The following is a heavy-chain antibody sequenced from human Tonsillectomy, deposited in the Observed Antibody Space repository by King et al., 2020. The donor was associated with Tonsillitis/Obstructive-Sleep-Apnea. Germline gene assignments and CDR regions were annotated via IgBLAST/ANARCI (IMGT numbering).Heavy chain of an antibody. D-gene: IGHD2-21*01. CDR2: ISSSGSTI. CDR1: GFTFSSYE. J-gene: IGHJ4*02. CDR3: ARGPPYCGGDRYSYYFDY. Sequence: VQLVESGGGLVQPGGSLRLSCAASGFTFSSYEMNWVRQAPGKGLEWVSYISSSGSTIYYADSVKGRFTISRDNAKNSLYLQMNSLRAEDTAVYYCARGPPYCGGDRYSYYFDYWGQGTLVTVSS. V-gene: IGHV3-48*03.